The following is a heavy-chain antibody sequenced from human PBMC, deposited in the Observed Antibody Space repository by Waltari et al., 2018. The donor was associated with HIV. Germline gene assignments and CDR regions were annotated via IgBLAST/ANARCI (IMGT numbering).Heavy chain of an antibody. V-gene: IGHV4-59*01. Sequence: QVQLQESGPGLVKPSETLSLTCTVSGCSISSYYWRWIRPPPGKGLEWIGYIYYSGSTNYNPSLKSRVTISVDTSKNQFSLKLSSVTAADTAVYYCARGSDYDFWSSVNFDYWGQGTLVTVSS. CDR1: GCSISSYY. J-gene: IGHJ4*02. CDR3: ARGSDYDFWSSVNFDY. CDR2: IYYSGST. D-gene: IGHD3-3*01.